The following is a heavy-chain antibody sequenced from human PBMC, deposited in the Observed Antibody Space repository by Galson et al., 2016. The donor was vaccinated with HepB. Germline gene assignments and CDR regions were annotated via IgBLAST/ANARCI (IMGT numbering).Heavy chain of an antibody. D-gene: IGHD6-13*01. J-gene: IGHJ4*02. V-gene: IGHV3-7*01. Sequence: SLRLSCAASGFSFSTYWMSWVRQAPGKGLEWVANINQGGSAKYYLDSVKGRFTISRDNAEHSVQRQMKSLRVEDTAVYYCVRLRWSRDDSEEDYWGQGTLVTVST. CDR1: GFSFSTYW. CDR3: VRLRWSRDDSEEDY. CDR2: INQGGSAK.